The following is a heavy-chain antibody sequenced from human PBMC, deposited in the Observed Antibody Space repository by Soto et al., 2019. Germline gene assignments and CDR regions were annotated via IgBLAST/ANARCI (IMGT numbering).Heavy chain of an antibody. CDR2: INTANGIT. CDR3: GGPPSIFYNGKPGCFCRSGFGD. CDR1: GYIFPDYA. V-gene: IGHV1-3*04. D-gene: IGHD3-10*01. Sequence: QVQLVQSGAEVKKPGASAKVSCKASGYIFPDYAIHWVRQAPGQRLEWMGWINTANGITKYSQKFQGIVTFTRDTSAYTAYMEATRPKSGDSAPSLCGGPPSIFYNGKPGCFCRSGFGDWGQGTTVTVSS. J-gene: IGHJ6*02.